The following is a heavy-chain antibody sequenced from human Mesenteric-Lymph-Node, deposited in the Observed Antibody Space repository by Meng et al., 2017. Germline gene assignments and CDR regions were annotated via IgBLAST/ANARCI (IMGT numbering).Heavy chain of an antibody. V-gene: IGHV4-39*07. Sequence: SETLSLTCTVSGGSISSSSYYWGWIRQPPGKGLEWIGSIYYSGSTYYNPSLKSRVTASVDASKKQFSLKVTSVTAADTPMYHCAHLVVVSGDYWGQGTLVTVSS. CDR2: IYYSGST. CDR3: AHLVVVSGDY. CDR1: GGSISSSSYY. J-gene: IGHJ4*02. D-gene: IGHD2-15*01.